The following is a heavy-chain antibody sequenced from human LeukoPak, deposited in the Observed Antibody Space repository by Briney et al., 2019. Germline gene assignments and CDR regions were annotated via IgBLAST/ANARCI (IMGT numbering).Heavy chain of an antibody. CDR2: IYHNGST. J-gene: IGHJ4*02. V-gene: IGHV4-4*02. D-gene: IGHD3-10*01. Sequence: SATLSLTCAVSGGSISSSNWWSWVRQPPGKGLERIGEIYHNGSTIYNPSLKSRVTISVDKSKNQISLKPSSVTSSDTGVYYCGRDHRGGDSYSGQGTLGTVSS. CDR1: GGSISSSNW. CDR3: GRDHRGGDSY.